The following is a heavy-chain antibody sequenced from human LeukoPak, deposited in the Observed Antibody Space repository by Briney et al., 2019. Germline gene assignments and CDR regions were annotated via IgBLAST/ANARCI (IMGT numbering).Heavy chain of an antibody. D-gene: IGHD1-26*01. CDR1: GGSISSGSYY. Sequence: SETLSLTCTVSGGSISSGSYYWGWIRQPPGKGLEWIGSIYYSGSTYYNPSLKSRVTISVDTSKNQFSLKLSSVTAADTAVYYCASGKASGSYYYYYYMDVWGKGTTVTVSS. V-gene: IGHV4-39*07. J-gene: IGHJ6*03. CDR3: ASGKASGSYYYYYYMDV. CDR2: IYYSGST.